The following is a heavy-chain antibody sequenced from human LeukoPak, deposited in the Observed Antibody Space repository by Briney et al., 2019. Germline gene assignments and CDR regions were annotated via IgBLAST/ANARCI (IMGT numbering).Heavy chain of an antibody. CDR1: GFTFSSYT. V-gene: IGHV3-64D*06. CDR3: VIVRGYFDSSGSDY. D-gene: IGHD3-9*01. J-gene: IGHJ4*02. Sequence: GGSLRLSCSASGFTFSSYTMHWVRQAPGKGLEFVSAITNNGGNTYYADSVKGRFTISRDNSKNTVYLQMSSLRAEDTAVYYCVIVRGYFDSSGSDYWGQGTLVTVSS. CDR2: ITNNGGNT.